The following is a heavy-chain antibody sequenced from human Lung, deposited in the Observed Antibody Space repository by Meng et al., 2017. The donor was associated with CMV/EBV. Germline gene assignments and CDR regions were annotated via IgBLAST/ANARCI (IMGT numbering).Heavy chain of an antibody. CDR3: ARDRATRAYYFDY. Sequence: AXVXVSXXASGYTFTNYGISWVRQAPGQGLEWMGWISAYNGNTNYAQNLQGRVTMTTDTSTNTAYMELRRLRSDDTAIYFCARDRATRAYYFDYWGQGTLVXVSS. CDR2: ISAYNGNT. J-gene: IGHJ4*02. V-gene: IGHV1-18*01. D-gene: IGHD1-1*01. CDR1: GYTFTNYG.